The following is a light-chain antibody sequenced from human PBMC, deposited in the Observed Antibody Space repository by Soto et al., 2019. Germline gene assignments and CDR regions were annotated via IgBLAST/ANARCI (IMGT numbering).Light chain of an antibody. CDR2: VNSDGSH. CDR1: SGHSSYA. CDR3: QTWGTGFRV. J-gene: IGLJ3*02. Sequence: QPGLTQSPSASASLGASVKLTCTLSSGHSSYAIAWHQQQPEKGPRYLMKVNSDGSHRKGDGIPDRFSGSSSGAERYLTISSLQSEDEADYYCQTWGTGFRVFGGGTKLTVL. V-gene: IGLV4-69*01.